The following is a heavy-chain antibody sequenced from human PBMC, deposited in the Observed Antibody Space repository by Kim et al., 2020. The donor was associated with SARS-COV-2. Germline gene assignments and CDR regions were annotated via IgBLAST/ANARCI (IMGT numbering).Heavy chain of an antibody. CDR3: ARVMTTVIS. Sequence: GSTYYNPPLKSRVTISVDTSKNQFSLKLSSVTAADTAVYYCARVMTTVISWGQGTLVTVSS. V-gene: IGHV4-31*02. J-gene: IGHJ5*02. CDR2: GST. D-gene: IGHD4-17*01.